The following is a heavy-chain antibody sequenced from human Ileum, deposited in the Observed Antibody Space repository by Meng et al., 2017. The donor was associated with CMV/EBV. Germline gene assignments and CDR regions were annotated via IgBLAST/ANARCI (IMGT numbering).Heavy chain of an antibody. CDR2: ISYDGTNK. CDR3: VRDRRAARPREFDY. J-gene: IGHJ4*02. CDR1: GFSCSSYA. V-gene: IGHV3-30*04. D-gene: IGHD6-6*01. Sequence: ASGFSCSSYAMHWVRQAPGKGLEWVAVISYDGTNKYYADSVGGRFTISRDNSQNTLFLQVNSLRGADTAVYYCVRDRRAARPREFDYWGQGTLVTVSS.